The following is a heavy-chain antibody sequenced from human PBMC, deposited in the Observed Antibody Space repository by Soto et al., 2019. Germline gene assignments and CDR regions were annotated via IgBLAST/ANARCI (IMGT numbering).Heavy chain of an antibody. V-gene: IGHV3-64D*06. CDR2: ISSNGGST. J-gene: IGHJ4*02. CDR1: GFTFSSYA. CDR3: VKDSRESIWFGESSFDY. D-gene: IGHD3-10*01. Sequence: GGSLRLSCSASGFTFSSYAMHWVRQAPGKGLEYVSAISSNGGSTYYADSVKGRFTISRDNSKNTLYLQMSSLRAEDTAVYYCVKDSRESIWFGESSFDYWGQGTLVTV.